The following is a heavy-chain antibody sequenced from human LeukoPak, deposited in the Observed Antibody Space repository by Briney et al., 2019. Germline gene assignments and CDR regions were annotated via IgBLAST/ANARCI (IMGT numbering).Heavy chain of an antibody. CDR2: IYYSGST. J-gene: IGHJ5*02. V-gene: IGHV4-59*01. CDR1: GGSISSYY. CDR3: ARDEYNWFDP. Sequence: PSETLSLTCTVSGGSISSYYWSWIRQPPGKGLEWIGYIYYSGSTNYNPSLKSRVTITVDTSKNQFSLKLSSVTAADTAVYYCARDEYNWFDPWGQGTLVTVSS.